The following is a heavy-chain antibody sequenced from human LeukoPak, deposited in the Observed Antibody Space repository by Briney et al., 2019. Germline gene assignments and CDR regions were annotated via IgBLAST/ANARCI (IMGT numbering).Heavy chain of an antibody. CDR3: ATSGPATVVTGASFDP. CDR1: GGSISSGSYY. J-gene: IGHJ5*02. Sequence: SETLSLTXTVSGGSISSGSYYWSWIRQPAGKGLEWIGRIYASGSTNYNPSLQSRVTISVDTSKNQFSLKLSSVTATDTAVCYCATSGPATVVTGASFDPWGQGTLVTVSS. D-gene: IGHD4-23*01. V-gene: IGHV4-61*02. CDR2: IYASGST.